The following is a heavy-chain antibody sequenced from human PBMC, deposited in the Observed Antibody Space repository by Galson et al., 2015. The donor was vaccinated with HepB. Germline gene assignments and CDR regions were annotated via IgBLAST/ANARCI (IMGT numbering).Heavy chain of an antibody. CDR1: GGTFSSYA. CDR3: ARDPRVVVVPAAPRYYYYGMDV. V-gene: IGHV1-69*04. Sequence: SVKVSYKASGGTFSSYAISWVRQAPGQGLEWMGRIIPILGIANYAQKFQGRVTITADKSTSTAYMELSSLRSEDTAVYYCARDPRVVVVPAAPRYYYYGMDVWGQGTTVTVSS. CDR2: IIPILGIA. J-gene: IGHJ6*02. D-gene: IGHD2-2*01.